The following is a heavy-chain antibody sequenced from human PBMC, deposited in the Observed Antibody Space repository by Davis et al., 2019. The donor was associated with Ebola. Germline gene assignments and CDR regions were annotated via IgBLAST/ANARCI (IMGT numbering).Heavy chain of an antibody. CDR1: GGSISSYY. J-gene: IGHJ4*02. V-gene: IGHV3-23*01. CDR2: ISGSGGRT. Sequence: PSETLSLTCTVSGGSISSYYWSWIRQPPGKGLEWVSAISGSGGRTYYADSVKGRFTIARDNSTHTLYLHMNSLIAEDTAVYYCANLEYYYGSGHWGQGTLVTVSS. D-gene: IGHD3-10*01. CDR3: ANLEYYYGSGH.